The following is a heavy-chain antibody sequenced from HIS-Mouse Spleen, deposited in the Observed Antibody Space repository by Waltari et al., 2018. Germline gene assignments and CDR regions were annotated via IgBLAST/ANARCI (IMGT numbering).Heavy chain of an antibody. CDR3: AREIPYSSSWYDWYFDL. Sequence: QLQLQESGPGLVKPSATLSLTCTVSGGSISSSSYYWGWIRQPPGKGLEWIGSIYYSGSTYYNPSLKSRVNISVDTSKNQFSLKLSSVTAADTAVYYCAREIPYSSSWYDWYFDLWGRGTLVTVSS. D-gene: IGHD6-13*01. CDR1: GGSISSSSYY. V-gene: IGHV4-39*07. J-gene: IGHJ2*01. CDR2: IYYSGST.